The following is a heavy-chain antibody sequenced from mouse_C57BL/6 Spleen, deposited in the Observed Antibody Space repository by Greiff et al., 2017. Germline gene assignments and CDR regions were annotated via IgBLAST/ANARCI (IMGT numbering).Heavy chain of an antibody. CDR1: GFNIKDDY. D-gene: IGHD2-1*01. J-gene: IGHJ4*01. CDR3: TRANYGNLYAMDY. Sequence: DVKLQESGAELVRPGASVKLSCTASGFNIKDDYMHWVKQRPEQGLEWIGWIDPENGDSEYASKFYGKATITADTSSNTAYLQLSSLTSEDTAVYYCTRANYGNLYAMDYWGQGTSVTVCS. V-gene: IGHV14-4*01. CDR2: IDPENGDS.